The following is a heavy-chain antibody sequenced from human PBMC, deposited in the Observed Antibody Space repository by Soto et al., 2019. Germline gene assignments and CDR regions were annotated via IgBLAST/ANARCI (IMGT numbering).Heavy chain of an antibody. Sequence: GSLRLSCAASGFTFSNYDMHWVRQAPGKGLEWVSAISGSGGSTYYADSVKGRFTISRDNSKNTLYLQMNSLRAEDTAVYYCAKENGYSSSWFEFDYWGQGTLVTVSS. CDR2: ISGSGGST. CDR3: AKENGYSSSWFEFDY. V-gene: IGHV3-23*01. J-gene: IGHJ4*02. D-gene: IGHD6-13*01. CDR1: GFTFSNYD.